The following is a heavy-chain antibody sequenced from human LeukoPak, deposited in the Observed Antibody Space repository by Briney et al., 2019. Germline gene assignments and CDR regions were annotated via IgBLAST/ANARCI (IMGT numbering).Heavy chain of an antibody. CDR3: ATNGRLLDY. CDR2: INEDGREK. D-gene: IGHD4/OR15-4a*01. V-gene: IGHV3-7*01. J-gene: IGHJ4*02. CDR1: EFTFRKHW. Sequence: GGSLRLSCAPSEFTFRKHWMSWVRQAPGRGLEWVANINEDGREKYYVDSVKGRFTISRDNAKNSLYLQMDSLRIEDTAVYYCATNGRLLDYWGQGTLVTVSS.